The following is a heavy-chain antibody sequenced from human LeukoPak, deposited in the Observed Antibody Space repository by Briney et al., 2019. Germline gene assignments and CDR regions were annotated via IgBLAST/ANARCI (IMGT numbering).Heavy chain of an antibody. J-gene: IGHJ4*02. CDR3: VRLGDNSGYVDF. CDR1: GFTFRSYW. CDR2: IKQEGSEK. Sequence: GGSLRLSCAASGFTFRSYWMSWVRQAPGKGLEWVANIKQEGSEKHYLDSVKGRFTVSRDNARNSLYLQMNSLRAEDTAVYYCVRLGDNSGYVDFWGQGSLVTVSS. V-gene: IGHV3-7*01. D-gene: IGHD3-22*01.